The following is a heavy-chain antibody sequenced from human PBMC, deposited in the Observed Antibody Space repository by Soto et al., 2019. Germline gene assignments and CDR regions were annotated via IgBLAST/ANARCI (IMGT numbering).Heavy chain of an antibody. Sequence: EVQLLESGGGLVQPGGSLRLSCAASGFTFSSYAMSWVRQAPGKGLEWVSAISGSGGSTYYADSVKGRFTISRDNSKNTLYLQMNSLRAEDTAVYYCAKRQVDVRGLPLHIPFTYYYYGMDVWGQGTTVTVSS. J-gene: IGHJ6*02. V-gene: IGHV3-23*01. D-gene: IGHD3-10*01. CDR1: GFTFSSYA. CDR2: ISGSGGST. CDR3: AKRQVDVRGLPLHIPFTYYYYGMDV.